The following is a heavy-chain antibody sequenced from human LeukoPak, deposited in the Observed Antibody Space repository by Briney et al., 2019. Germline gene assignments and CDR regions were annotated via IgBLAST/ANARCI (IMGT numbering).Heavy chain of an antibody. CDR1: RFTFSSYP. J-gene: IGHJ4*02. CDR2: ISGSGGST. Sequence: GGSLRLSCAASRFTFSSYPMSWVRQAPGKGLEWVSLISGSGGSTYCADSVKGRFTISRDNSKSTLYLQMNSLRAEDTAVYYCARERTSTTAFDYWGQGTLVTVSS. V-gene: IGHV3-23*01. D-gene: IGHD1-14*01. CDR3: ARERTSTTAFDY.